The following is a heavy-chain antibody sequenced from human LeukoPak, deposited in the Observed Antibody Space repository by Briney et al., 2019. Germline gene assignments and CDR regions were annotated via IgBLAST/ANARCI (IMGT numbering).Heavy chain of an antibody. CDR1: GFTFSSYW. Sequence: AGGSLRLSCTASGFTFSSYWMRWVRQAPGRGLVWVSRINNDGYSTSYADSVKGRFTISRDNAKNTLYLQMNSLRAEDTALYYCARGTRSGSSDYWGQGTLVTVSS. J-gene: IGHJ4*02. CDR3: ARGTRSGSSDY. V-gene: IGHV3-74*01. D-gene: IGHD3-10*01. CDR2: INNDGYST.